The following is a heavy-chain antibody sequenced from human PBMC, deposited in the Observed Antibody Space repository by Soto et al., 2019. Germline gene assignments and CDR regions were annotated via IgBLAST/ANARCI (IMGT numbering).Heavy chain of an antibody. CDR2: ISAYSVNT. Sequence: ASVKVSFKASCYTFTIYFSILLRQSPLQWLEWMGCISAYSVNTNYAQNLQGRVTLTTDTSTRTAYMELRSLRSDDTAVYYCARDNVTTVPNRNYSYSYYGMGVWGQGTTVTVSS. CDR1: CYTFTIYF. J-gene: IGHJ6*01. D-gene: IGHD4-17*01. CDR3: ARDNVTTVPNRNYSYSYYGMGV. V-gene: IGHV1-18*04.